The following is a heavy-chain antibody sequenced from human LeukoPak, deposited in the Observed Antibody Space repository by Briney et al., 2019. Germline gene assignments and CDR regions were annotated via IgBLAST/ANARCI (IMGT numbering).Heavy chain of an antibody. J-gene: IGHJ4*02. Sequence: SETPSLTCTVSGRSISSYYWNWIRHPPGKGVEWLGYIYYSGNTNKNRSPESRVTKSIATSKNHFSLKLSSVTAADTAVYYCAREDGYYFEYWGQGTLVTVSS. CDR3: AREDGYYFEY. CDR2: IYYSGNT. CDR1: GRSISSYY. V-gene: IGHV4-59*01. D-gene: IGHD5-24*01.